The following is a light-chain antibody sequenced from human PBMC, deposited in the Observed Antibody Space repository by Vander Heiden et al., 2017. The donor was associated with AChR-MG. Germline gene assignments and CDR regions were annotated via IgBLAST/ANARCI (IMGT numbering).Light chain of an antibody. J-gene: IGKJ2*01. Sequence: EIVLTQSPGTLSLSPGEGVTLSCRASQSVTRSYLAWYQHKPGQAPRLLIYGASSRATGIPDRFSGSGSGTDFTLTISRLEPEDFAVYYCQHYGSSSTFGQGTKLEIK. CDR3: QHYGSSST. CDR2: GAS. CDR1: QSVTRSY. V-gene: IGKV3-20*01.